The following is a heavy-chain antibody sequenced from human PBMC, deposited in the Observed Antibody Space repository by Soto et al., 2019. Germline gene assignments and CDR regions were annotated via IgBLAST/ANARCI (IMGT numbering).Heavy chain of an antibody. CDR2: INGDGSST. CDR3: VRGEYSASWETC. Sequence: GGSLRLSCAASGFTFSSYWMHWVRQAPGKGLVWVSRINGDGSSTTYADSVKGRFTISRDNAKNTLYLQMNSLRVEDTAVYYCVRGEYSASWETCWGQGTLVTVSS. CDR1: GFTFSSYW. D-gene: IGHD6-6*01. V-gene: IGHV3-74*03. J-gene: IGHJ4*02.